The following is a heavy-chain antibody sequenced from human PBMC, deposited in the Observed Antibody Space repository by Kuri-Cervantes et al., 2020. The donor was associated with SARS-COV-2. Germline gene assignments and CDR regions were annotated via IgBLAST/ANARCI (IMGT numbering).Heavy chain of an antibody. J-gene: IGHJ4*02. CDR2: ISGYGDIT. D-gene: IGHD1-26*01. Sequence: GESLKTSCAASGFTFSSSAMSWVRQAPGKGLEWVSAISGYGDITHYADSVKGRFTISRDNSKNTLYLQMNSLRAEDTAVYYCAKDGSTSGSYAYWGQGTLVTVSS. CDR3: AKDGSTSGSYAY. CDR1: GFTFSSSA. V-gene: IGHV3-23*01.